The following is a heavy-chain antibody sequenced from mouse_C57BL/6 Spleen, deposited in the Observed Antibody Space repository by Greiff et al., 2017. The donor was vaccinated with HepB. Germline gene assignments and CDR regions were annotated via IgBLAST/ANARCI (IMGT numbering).Heavy chain of an antibody. CDR1: GYTFTSYW. D-gene: IGHD1-1*01. CDR3: ARYYYGSSHAMDY. Sequence: VQLQQSGAELVKPGASVKLSCKASGYTFTSYWMHWVKQRPGQGLEWIGYINPSSGYTKYNQKFKDKATLTADKSSSTAYMQLSILTYEDSAVYYCARYYYGSSHAMDYWGQGTSVTVSS. CDR2: INPSSGYT. J-gene: IGHJ4*01. V-gene: IGHV1-7*01.